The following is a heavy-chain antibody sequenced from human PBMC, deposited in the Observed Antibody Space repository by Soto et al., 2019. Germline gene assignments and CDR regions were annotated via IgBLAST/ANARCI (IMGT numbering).Heavy chain of an antibody. D-gene: IGHD6-13*01. J-gene: IGHJ6*02. CDR3: ARWFDSSTTYYYYGMDV. CDR2: IYPGDSDT. Sequence: PGESLKISCKGSGYSFTSYWIVWVRQMPGKGLEWMGIIYPGDSDTRYSPSFQGQVTISADKSISTAYLQWSSLKASDTAMYYCARWFDSSTTYYYYGMDVWGQGTTVTVS. CDR1: GYSFTSYW. V-gene: IGHV5-51*01.